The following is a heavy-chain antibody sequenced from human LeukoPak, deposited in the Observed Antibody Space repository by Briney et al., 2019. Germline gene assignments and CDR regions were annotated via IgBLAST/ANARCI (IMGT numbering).Heavy chain of an antibody. J-gene: IGHJ2*01. CDR1: GGSIRSDY. D-gene: IGHD3-22*01. Sequence: LSLTCTVSGGSIRSDYWSWIRQAPGKGLEWVSYISSSSSYTNYADSVKGRFTISRDNAKNSLYLQMNSLRAEDTAVYYCAREPDSSGFYWYFDLWGRGTLVTVSS. CDR2: ISSSSSYT. V-gene: IGHV3-11*05. CDR3: AREPDSSGFYWYFDL.